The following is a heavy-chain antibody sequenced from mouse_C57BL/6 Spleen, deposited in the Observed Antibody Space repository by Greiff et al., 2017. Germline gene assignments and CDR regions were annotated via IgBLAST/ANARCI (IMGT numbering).Heavy chain of an antibody. Sequence: QVQLQQSGAELVKPGASVKLSCKASGYTFTSYWMHWVKQRPGQGLEWIGMIHPNSGSTNYNKKFKSKATLTVDKSSSPAYMQLSSLTSEDSAVYYCARDGTVSYYAMDYWGQGTSVTVSS. V-gene: IGHV1-64*01. CDR3: ARDGTVSYYAMDY. CDR2: IHPNSGST. J-gene: IGHJ4*01. D-gene: IGHD1-1*01. CDR1: GYTFTSYW.